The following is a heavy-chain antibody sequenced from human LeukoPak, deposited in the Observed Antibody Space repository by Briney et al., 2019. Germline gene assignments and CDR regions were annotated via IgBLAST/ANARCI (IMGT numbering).Heavy chain of an antibody. J-gene: IGHJ4*02. CDR3: ARDPEYSSSWAFDY. V-gene: IGHV1-18*01. D-gene: IGHD6-13*01. CDR1: GYTFPSFG. Sequence: ASVKVSCKASGYTFPSFGISWVRQAPGQGLEWMGWISAYKGNTNYAQKLQGRVTMTTDTSTSTAYMELRSLRFDDTAVYYCARDPEYSSSWAFDYWGQGTLVTVSS. CDR2: ISAYKGNT.